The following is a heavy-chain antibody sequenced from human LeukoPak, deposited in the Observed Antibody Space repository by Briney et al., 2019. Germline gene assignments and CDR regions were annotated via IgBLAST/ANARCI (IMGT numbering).Heavy chain of an antibody. V-gene: IGHV3-7*05. J-gene: IGHJ4*02. D-gene: IGHD5-18*01. CDR1: GFTLSGYW. Sequence: PGGSLRLSCAASGFTLSGYWMSWVRQAPGKELEWVAKIKQDGSDTYYVDSVEGRFTISRDNAKNSLYLQMNSLRAEDTAVYYCARARYSYYFDYWGQGTLVTVSS. CDR3: ARARYSYYFDY. CDR2: IKQDGSDT.